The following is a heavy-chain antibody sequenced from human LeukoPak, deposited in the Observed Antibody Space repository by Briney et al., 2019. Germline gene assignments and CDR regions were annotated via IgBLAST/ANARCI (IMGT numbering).Heavy chain of an antibody. Sequence: PSETLSLTCTVSGGSISSGDYYWSWIRQPPGKGLEWIGYIYYSGSTYYNPSLKSRVTISVDTSKNQFSLKLRSVTAADTAVYYCTILLAGVSDGFDNAFDIWGQGTMVTVSS. CDR1: GGSISSGDYY. V-gene: IGHV4-30-4*03. CDR3: TILLAGVSDGFDNAFDI. J-gene: IGHJ3*02. CDR2: IYYSGST. D-gene: IGHD5-24*01.